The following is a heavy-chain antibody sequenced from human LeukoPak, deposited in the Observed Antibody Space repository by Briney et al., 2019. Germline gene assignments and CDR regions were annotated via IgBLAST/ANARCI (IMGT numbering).Heavy chain of an antibody. CDR3: ARDFIAAAGTSFDY. V-gene: IGHV3-30*02. D-gene: IGHD6-13*01. CDR2: IRHDGRDK. J-gene: IGHJ4*02. Sequence: GGSLRLSCAASGFTFSNHGMHWVRQAPGKGPEWVAFIRHDGRDKDYADSVQGRFTISRDNSKNTLYVLMNSLRTGDTAVYYCARDFIAAAGTSFDYWGQGTLVTVSS. CDR1: GFTFSNHG.